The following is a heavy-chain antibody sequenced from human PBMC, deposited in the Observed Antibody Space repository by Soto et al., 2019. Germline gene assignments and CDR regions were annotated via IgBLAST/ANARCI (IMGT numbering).Heavy chain of an antibody. Sequence: QLQLQESGPGLVKPSETLSLTCTVSGGSISSSSYYWGWIRQPPGKGLEWIGSIYYSGSTYYNPSLKSRVTISVDTSKNQCSLKLSSVTAADTAVYYCARGQIVVVPAATPLDVWGQGTTVTVSS. CDR1: GGSISSSSYY. CDR3: ARGQIVVVPAATPLDV. J-gene: IGHJ6*02. V-gene: IGHV4-39*01. CDR2: IYYSGST. D-gene: IGHD2-2*01.